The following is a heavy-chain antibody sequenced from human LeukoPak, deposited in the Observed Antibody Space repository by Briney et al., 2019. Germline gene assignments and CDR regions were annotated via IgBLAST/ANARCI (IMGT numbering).Heavy chain of an antibody. J-gene: IGHJ3*02. CDR3: AADPHMYSSSWYAFDI. CDR1: GFTFTSSA. D-gene: IGHD6-13*01. Sequence: GASVKVSCKASGFTFTSSAVQWVRQARGQRLEWIGWIVVGSGNTNYAQKFQERVTITRDMSTSTAYMELSSLRSEDTAVYYCAADPHMYSSSWYAFDIWGQGTMVTVSS. V-gene: IGHV1-58*01. CDR2: IVVGSGNT.